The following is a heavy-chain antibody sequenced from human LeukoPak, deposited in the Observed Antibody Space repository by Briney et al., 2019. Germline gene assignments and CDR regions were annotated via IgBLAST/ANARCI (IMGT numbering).Heavy chain of an antibody. Sequence: GRSLRLSCAASGFTFSNYAMHWVRQAPGKGLEWVSSISSTSSYIYYADSVKGRFTISRDNAKNSLYLQMNSLRAEDTAVYYCARALWSGPVYYGMDVWGQGTTVTVSS. J-gene: IGHJ6*02. CDR2: ISSTSSYI. CDR1: GFTFSNYA. D-gene: IGHD3-10*01. CDR3: ARALWSGPVYYGMDV. V-gene: IGHV3-21*06.